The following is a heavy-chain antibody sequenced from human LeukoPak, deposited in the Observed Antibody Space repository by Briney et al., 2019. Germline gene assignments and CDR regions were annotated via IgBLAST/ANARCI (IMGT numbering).Heavy chain of an antibody. D-gene: IGHD6-19*01. V-gene: IGHV4-34*01. Sequence: SETLSLTCAVYGGSFRGYYWSWIRQPPGKGLEWIGEINHSGSTNYNPSLKSRVTISVDTSKNQFSLKLSSVTAADTAVYYCARTYSSGGVDPWGQGTLVTVSS. CDR2: INHSGST. CDR3: ARTYSSGGVDP. CDR1: GGSFRGYY. J-gene: IGHJ5*02.